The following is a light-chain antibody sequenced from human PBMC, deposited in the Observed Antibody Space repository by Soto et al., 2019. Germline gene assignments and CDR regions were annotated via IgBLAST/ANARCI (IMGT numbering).Light chain of an antibody. CDR2: DAS. CDR3: QQYNNFPRT. J-gene: IGKJ1*01. Sequence: EIVLTQSPATLSLSPGERATLSCRTSQSVSSYLAWYQQKPGQAPRLLIYDASNRATGIPARFSGSGSGTDFTLTISSLEPEDFAVYYCQQYNNFPRTFGQGTRV. CDR1: QSVSSY. V-gene: IGKV3-11*01.